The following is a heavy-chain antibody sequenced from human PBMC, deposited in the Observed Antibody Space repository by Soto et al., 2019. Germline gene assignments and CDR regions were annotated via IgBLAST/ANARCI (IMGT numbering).Heavy chain of an antibody. V-gene: IGHV5-51*01. D-gene: IGHD6-13*01. CDR3: ARVAAAGVCYHYYGMDV. CDR2: IYPGDSDT. J-gene: IGHJ6*01. Sequence: GESLKISCNGSGYSFTTYWIGWVRQMPGKGLEWMGIIYPGDSDTRYSPSFQGQVTISADKSISTAYLQWSSLKASDAAMYYWARVAAAGVCYHYYGMDVWGQG. CDR1: GYSFTTYW.